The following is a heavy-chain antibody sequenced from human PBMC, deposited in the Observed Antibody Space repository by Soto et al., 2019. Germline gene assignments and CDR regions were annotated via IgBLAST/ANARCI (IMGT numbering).Heavy chain of an antibody. CDR2: ISGSDGST. CDR1: GFTFSSYA. J-gene: IGHJ1*01. CDR3: AKLSDDGDEYFKH. Sequence: EVQLLESGGGLVQPGGSLRLSCAASGFTFSSYAMSWVHQAQGKGLEWVSAISGSDGSTYYGDSVKSLFTITRDTSKNSLYLQMNSLRAEDTVVYSGAKLSDDGDEYFKHWGQVNLLTVAS. D-gene: IGHD4-17*01. V-gene: IGHV3-23*01.